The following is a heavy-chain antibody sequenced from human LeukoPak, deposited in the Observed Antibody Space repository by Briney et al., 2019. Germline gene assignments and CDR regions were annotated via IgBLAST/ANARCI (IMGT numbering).Heavy chain of an antibody. V-gene: IGHV4-30-4*01. D-gene: IGHD3-16*02. Sequence: NPSETLSLTCTVSGGSISSGDYYWSWIRQPPGKGLEWIGYIYYSGSTYYNPSLKSRVTISVDTSKNQFSLKLSSVTAADTAVYYCARTTSPSYDYVWGSYRPLFDYWGQGTLVTVSS. J-gene: IGHJ4*02. CDR3: ARTTSPSYDYVWGSYRPLFDY. CDR1: GGSISSGDYY. CDR2: IYYSGST.